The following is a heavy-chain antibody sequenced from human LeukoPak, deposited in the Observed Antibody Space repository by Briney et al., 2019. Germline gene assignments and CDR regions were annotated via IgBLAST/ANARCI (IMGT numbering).Heavy chain of an antibody. D-gene: IGHD1-26*01. CDR2: ISSGSNTI. CDR1: GFTFSDYY. J-gene: IGHJ5*02. CDR3: ARDRSSYSDS. Sequence: GESLKISCAASGFTFSDYYMSWIRQAPGKGLEWISYISSGSNTIFYADSVQGRFTISRDNSKNSLFLQMNSLRADDTAVYFCARDRSSYSDSWGQGTLVTVSS. V-gene: IGHV3-11*04.